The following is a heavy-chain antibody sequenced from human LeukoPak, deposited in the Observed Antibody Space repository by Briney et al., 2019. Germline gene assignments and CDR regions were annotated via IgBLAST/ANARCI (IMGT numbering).Heavy chain of an antibody. V-gene: IGHV3-20*04. CDR3: ARDRRYDFWSGSNWFDP. Sequence: PGGSLRLSCAASGFNFEDHGMSWVRQTPGKGLEWVSGINWNGGSTGYGDSVKGRFIISRDNAKNSLYLQMNSLRAEDTAVYYCARDRRYDFWSGSNWFDPWGQGTLVTVSS. D-gene: IGHD3-3*01. CDR2: INWNGGST. CDR1: GFNFEDHG. J-gene: IGHJ5*02.